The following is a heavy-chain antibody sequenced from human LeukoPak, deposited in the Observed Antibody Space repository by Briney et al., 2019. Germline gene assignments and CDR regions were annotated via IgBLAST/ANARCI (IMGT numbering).Heavy chain of an antibody. Sequence: AGSLTLSCAASGFTFSNAWMSWVRQAPGKGLEWVGRIKSKTEGGTKDYAAPVQGRFSISRDDSKQTLYLQMNRLKTEETAVYYCTTDYHWYYDILTGYYMGYFDSWGQGTLVTVSS. CDR2: IKSKTEGGTK. J-gene: IGHJ4*02. CDR3: TTDYHWYYDILTGYYMGYFDS. D-gene: IGHD3-9*01. CDR1: GFTFSNAW. V-gene: IGHV3-15*01.